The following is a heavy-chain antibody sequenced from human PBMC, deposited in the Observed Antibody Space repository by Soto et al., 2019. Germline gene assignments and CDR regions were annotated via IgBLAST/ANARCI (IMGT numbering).Heavy chain of an antibody. J-gene: IGHJ4*02. CDR3: AREGYNWNYKGDY. D-gene: IGHD1-7*01. Sequence: EVQLVESGGGLVKPGGSLRLSCAASGFTFSSYSMNWVRQAPGKGLEWVSSISSSSSYIYYADSMKGRFTISRDNAKNSLSLQMNSLRAEDTAVYYCAREGYNWNYKGDYGGQGTLVTVSS. CDR2: ISSSSSYI. CDR1: GFTFSSYS. V-gene: IGHV3-21*01.